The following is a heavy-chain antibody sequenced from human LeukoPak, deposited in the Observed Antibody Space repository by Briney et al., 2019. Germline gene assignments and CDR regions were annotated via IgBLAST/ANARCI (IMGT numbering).Heavy chain of an antibody. Sequence: SETLSLTCTVSDDSISDYYRGWIRQPPGKGLEWIGYFYNSGRSTYNPSLKMRVTISADTSKNHFSLKLNSVTTADTAVHYCTRGAGWLIDYWGQGILVTVSS. D-gene: IGHD3-16*01. J-gene: IGHJ4*02. CDR2: FYNSGRS. V-gene: IGHV4-59*01. CDR3: TRGAGWLIDY. CDR1: DDSISDYY.